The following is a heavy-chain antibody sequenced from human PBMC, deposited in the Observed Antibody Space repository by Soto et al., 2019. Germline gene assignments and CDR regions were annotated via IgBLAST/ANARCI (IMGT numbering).Heavy chain of an antibody. CDR1: GGSFSGYY. CDR3: ARRFEGFDWLTRGRSSWFDP. J-gene: IGHJ5*02. V-gene: IGHV4-34*01. CDR2: INHSGST. Sequence: QVQLQQWGAGLLKPSETLSLTCAVYGGSFSGYYWSWIRQPPGKGLEWIGEINHSGSTNYNPSLKSRVTISVDTSKNQFSLKLSSVTAADTAVYYCARRFEGFDWLTRGRSSWFDPWGQGTLVTVSS. D-gene: IGHD3-9*01.